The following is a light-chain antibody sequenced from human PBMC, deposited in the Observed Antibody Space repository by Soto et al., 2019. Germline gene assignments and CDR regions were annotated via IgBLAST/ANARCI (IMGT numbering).Light chain of an antibody. Sequence: QSVLTQPASVSGSPGQSVTISCAGTSGDVGGYNYVSWYQQHPGKAPKLMIHAVTNRPSGVSNRFSGSKSGNTASLTISSLQAEDEDDYYCCSYTGASTYVFGTGTKVTVL. J-gene: IGLJ1*01. CDR3: CSYTGASTYV. CDR2: AVT. V-gene: IGLV2-14*01. CDR1: SGDVGGYNY.